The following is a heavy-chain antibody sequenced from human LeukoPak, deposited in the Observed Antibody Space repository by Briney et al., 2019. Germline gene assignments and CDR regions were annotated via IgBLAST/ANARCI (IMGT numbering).Heavy chain of an antibody. CDR1: GGSISSSSYY. D-gene: IGHD3-10*01. Sequence: SETLSLTCTVSGGSISSSSYYWGWIRQPPGKGLEWIGYIYYSGSTNYNPSLKSRVTISVDTSKNQFSLKLSSVTAADTAVYYCASAGMVRGPYYYYMDIWGKGTTVTVSS. V-gene: IGHV4-61*05. CDR2: IYYSGST. J-gene: IGHJ6*03. CDR3: ASAGMVRGPYYYYMDI.